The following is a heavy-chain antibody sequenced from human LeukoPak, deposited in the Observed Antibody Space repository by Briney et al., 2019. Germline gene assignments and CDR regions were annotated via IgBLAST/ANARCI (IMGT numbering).Heavy chain of an antibody. CDR3: AKSSQWLVRRAYFDY. V-gene: IGHV3-23*01. CDR1: GFTFSSYA. J-gene: IGHJ4*02. Sequence: PGGSLRLSCAASGFTFSSYAMSWVRQAPGKGLEWVSAISGSGGSTYYADSVKGRFTISRDNSKNTLYLQMNSLRAEDTAVYYCAKSSQWLVRRAYFDYWGRGTLVTVSS. CDR2: ISGSGGST. D-gene: IGHD6-19*01.